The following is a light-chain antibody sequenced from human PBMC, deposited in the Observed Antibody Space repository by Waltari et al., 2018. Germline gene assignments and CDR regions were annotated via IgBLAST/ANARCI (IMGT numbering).Light chain of an antibody. V-gene: IGKV3-20*01. CDR3: QQHGSFPRT. CDR1: QNVINNY. J-gene: IGKJ1*01. Sequence: EMVLMQSPGTLSLSTGERATLSCRTSQNVINNYLAWFQQKPGQVPSLLIYATSHRATGIPDRFSGSGSGTDFTLTISRLEPEDFAVYYCQQHGSFPRTFGQGTKVEI. CDR2: ATS.